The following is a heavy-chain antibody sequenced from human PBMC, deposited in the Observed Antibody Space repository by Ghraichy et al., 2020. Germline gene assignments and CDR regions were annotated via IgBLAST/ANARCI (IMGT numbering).Heavy chain of an antibody. D-gene: IGHD3-10*01. Sequence: SQTLSLTCAVSGGAISSGGYAWSWIRQPPGKGLEWIGHIYYSGSAYYNPSLKSRVTISLDRSNNQFSLKLRSVTAADTAVYYCAREGEGSGNYYSNWFDPWGQGTLVTVSS. J-gene: IGHJ5*02. CDR1: GGAISSGGYA. V-gene: IGHV4-30-2*01. CDR2: IYYSGSA. CDR3: AREGEGSGNYYSNWFDP.